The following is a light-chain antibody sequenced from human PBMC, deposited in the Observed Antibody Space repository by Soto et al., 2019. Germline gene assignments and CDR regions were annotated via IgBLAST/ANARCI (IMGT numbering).Light chain of an antibody. CDR3: RSYASSSSLDV. Sequence: QSALTQPASVSGSPGQSITISCTGTSSDVGDYNYVSWFQQHPGKAPKLMIYDVSSRHSGISNRFSGSESGNTAYLTISGLQAEDEADYYCRSYASSSSLDVFGSGTKVTLL. CDR2: DVS. V-gene: IGLV2-14*03. J-gene: IGLJ1*01. CDR1: SSDVGDYNY.